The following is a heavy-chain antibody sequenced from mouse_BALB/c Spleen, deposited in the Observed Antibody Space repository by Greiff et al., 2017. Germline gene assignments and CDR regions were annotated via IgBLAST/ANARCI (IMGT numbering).Heavy chain of an antibody. CDR1: GFTFSDYY. CDR2: ISDGGSYT. V-gene: IGHV5-4*02. D-gene: IGHD2-1*01. CDR3: ARDRSYDNYWVYAMDY. Sequence: EVHLVESGGGLVKPGGSLKLSCAASGFTFSDYYMYWVRQTPEKRLEWVATISDGGSYTYYPDSVKGRFTISSDNAKNNLYLQMSSLKSEDTAMYCCARDRSYDNYWVYAMDYWGQGTSVTVSS. J-gene: IGHJ4*01.